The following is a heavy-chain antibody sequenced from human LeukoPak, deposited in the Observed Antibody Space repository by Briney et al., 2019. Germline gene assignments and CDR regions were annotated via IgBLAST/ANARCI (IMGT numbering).Heavy chain of an antibody. J-gene: IGHJ4*02. Sequence: SETLSLTCAVYGGSFSGYYWSWIRQPPGKGLEWVGEINHSGSTNYNPSLKSRVTISVDTSKNQFSLKLSSETAADTAVYYCARGRRYYDSSGYSATDLDYWGQGTLVTVSS. D-gene: IGHD3-22*01. CDR3: ARGRRYYDSSGYSATDLDY. CDR2: INHSGST. CDR1: GGSFSGYY. V-gene: IGHV4-34*01.